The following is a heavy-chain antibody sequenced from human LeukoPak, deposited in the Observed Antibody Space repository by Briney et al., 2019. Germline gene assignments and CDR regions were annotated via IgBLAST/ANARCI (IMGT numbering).Heavy chain of an antibody. CDR3: AKDLEP. Sequence: GGSLRLSCAAPGFTFSSYGMHWVRQAPGKGLEWVAVISYDGSNKYYADSVKGRFTISRDNSKNTLYLQMNSLRAEDTAVYYCAKDLEPWGQGTLVTVSS. J-gene: IGHJ5*02. V-gene: IGHV3-30*18. CDR2: ISYDGSNK. CDR1: GFTFSSYG.